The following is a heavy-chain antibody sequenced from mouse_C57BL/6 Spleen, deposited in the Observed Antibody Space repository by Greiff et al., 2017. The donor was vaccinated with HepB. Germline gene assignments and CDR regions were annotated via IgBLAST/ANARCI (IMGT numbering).Heavy chain of an antibody. CDR1: GYTFTDYY. V-gene: IGHV1-26*01. J-gene: IGHJ3*01. D-gene: IGHD2-4*01. Sequence: EVQLQQSGPELVKPGASVKISCKASGYTFTDYYMNWVKQSHGKSLEWIGDINPNNGGTSYNQKFKGKATLTVDKSSSTAYMELRSLTSEDSAVYYCATTYDYDEAWFAYWGQGTLVTVSA. CDR2: INPNNGGT. CDR3: ATTYDYDEAWFAY.